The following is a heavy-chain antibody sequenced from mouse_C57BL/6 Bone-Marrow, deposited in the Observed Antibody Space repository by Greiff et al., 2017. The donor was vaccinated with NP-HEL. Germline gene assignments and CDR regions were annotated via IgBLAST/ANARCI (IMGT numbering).Heavy chain of an antibody. J-gene: IGHJ1*03. Sequence: VQLQQPGAELVKPGASVKLSCKASGYTFTSYWMHWVKQRPGQGLEWIGMIHPNSGSTNYNEKFKSKATLTVDKSSSTAYMQLSSLTSEDSAVYYCEIYLYGYFDVWGTGTTVTVSS. D-gene: IGHD5-1*01. V-gene: IGHV1-64*01. CDR3: EIYLYGYFDV. CDR2: IHPNSGST. CDR1: GYTFTSYW.